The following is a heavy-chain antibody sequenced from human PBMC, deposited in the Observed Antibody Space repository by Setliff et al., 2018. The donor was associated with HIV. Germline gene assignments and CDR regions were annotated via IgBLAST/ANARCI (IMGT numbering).Heavy chain of an antibody. CDR2: INHSGST. J-gene: IGHJ6*03. V-gene: IGHV4-34*01. Sequence: SETLSLTCAVYGGYFSAYYWTWIRQPPGKGLEWIGEINHSGSTNYNPYLKSRVTISVDTSKNQFSLKLRSVTAADTAIYYCARSDLDNGSGYFDYYSYYMDVWGRGTTVTVSS. CDR1: GGYFSAYY. CDR3: ARSDLDNGSGYFDYYSYYMDV. D-gene: IGHD3-22*01.